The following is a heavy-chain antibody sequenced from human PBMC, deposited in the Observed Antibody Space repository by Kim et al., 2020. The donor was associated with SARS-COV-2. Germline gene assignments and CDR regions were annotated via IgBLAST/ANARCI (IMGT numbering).Heavy chain of an antibody. CDR2: IYYSGST. V-gene: IGHV4-39*07. Sequence: SETLSLTCTVSGGSISSSSYYWGWIRQPPGKGLEWIGSIYYSGSTYYNPSLKSRVTISVDTSKNQFSLKLSSVTAADTAVYYCARVIIVGVGATPFDYWGQGTLVTVSS. D-gene: IGHD2-15*01. CDR3: ARVIIVGVGATPFDY. CDR1: GGSISSSSYY. J-gene: IGHJ4*02.